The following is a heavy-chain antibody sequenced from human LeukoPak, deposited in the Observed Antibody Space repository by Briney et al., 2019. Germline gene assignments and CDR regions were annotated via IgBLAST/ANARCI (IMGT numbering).Heavy chain of an antibody. D-gene: IGHD2-8*02. Sequence: GGSLRLSCAASGFTFSTFAMVWVRQPPGKGLEWVSSISSSSSYIYYADSVKGRFTISRDNAKNSLYLQMNSPRAEDTAVYYCARDLTSGGYHWGQGTLVTVSS. V-gene: IGHV3-21*01. CDR2: ISSSSSYI. CDR1: GFTFSTFA. J-gene: IGHJ5*02. CDR3: ARDLTSGGYH.